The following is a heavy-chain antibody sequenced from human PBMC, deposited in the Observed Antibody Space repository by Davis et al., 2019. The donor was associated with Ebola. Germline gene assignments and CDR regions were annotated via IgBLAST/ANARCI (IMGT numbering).Heavy chain of an antibody. J-gene: IGHJ5*02. Sequence: GESLKISCAASGFTFSSYAMHWVRQAPGKGLEWVAVISYDGSNKYYADSVKGRFTISRDNSKNTLYLQMNSLRAEDTAVYYCARAIAAAGYNWFDPWGQGTLVTVSS. V-gene: IGHV3-30-3*01. CDR2: ISYDGSNK. D-gene: IGHD6-13*01. CDR3: ARAIAAAGYNWFDP. CDR1: GFTFSSYA.